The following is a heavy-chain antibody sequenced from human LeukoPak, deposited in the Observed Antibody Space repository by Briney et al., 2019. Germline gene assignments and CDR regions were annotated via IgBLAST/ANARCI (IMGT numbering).Heavy chain of an antibody. CDR1: GGSFSGYY. CDR3: SRGTDAYKCGNS. J-gene: IGHJ4*02. D-gene: IGHD5-24*01. CDR2: IHYSGRI. V-gene: IGHV4-34*01. Sequence: PSETLSLTCAVYGGSFSGYYWTWIRQPPGKGLEWIGEIHYSGRINYNPSLKSRVTISADMSNNHFSLKMNSVTAADTAVYYCSRGTDAYKCGNSWGQGTLVTVSS.